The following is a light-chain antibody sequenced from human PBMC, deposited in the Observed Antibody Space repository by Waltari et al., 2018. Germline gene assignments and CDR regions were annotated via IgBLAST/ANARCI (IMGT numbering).Light chain of an antibody. J-gene: IGKJ4*01. V-gene: IGKV1-5*03. CDR3: QQYYTYPLT. CDR1: QGISTW. Sequence: DIQMTQSPSSLSASVGDKVTITCRASQGISTWLAWFQLKPGKAPKLLIYKASNLDSGVPSRFSGSGSGTEFTLTISSLLPEDFATYYCQQYYTYPLTFGGGTRV. CDR2: KAS.